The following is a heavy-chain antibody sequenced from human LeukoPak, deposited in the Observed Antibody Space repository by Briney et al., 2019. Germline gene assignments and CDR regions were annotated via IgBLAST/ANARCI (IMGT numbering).Heavy chain of an antibody. J-gene: IGHJ6*02. CDR2: IIPIFGTA. CDR1: GGTFSSYA. V-gene: IGHV1-69*13. Sequence: SVRVSCKASGGTFSSYAISWVRQAPGQGLEWMGGIIPIFGTANYAQKFQGRVTITADESTSTAYMELSSLRSEDTAVYYCARVTSYCSSTSCHIGYYYYGMDVWGQGTTVTVSS. CDR3: ARVTSYCSSTSCHIGYYYYGMDV. D-gene: IGHD2-2*01.